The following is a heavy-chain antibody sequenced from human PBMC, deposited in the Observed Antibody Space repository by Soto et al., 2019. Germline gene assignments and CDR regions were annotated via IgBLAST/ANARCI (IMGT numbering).Heavy chain of an antibody. Sequence: EVQLVESGGGLVKPGGSLRLSCAAPGFTFSSYSMNWVRQAPGKGLERVSSISSSSTYIYYADSMRGRFTISRDNAKNSLYLHMNSLRADDTAVYYCAREVDTAMGNEAFDIWGQGTMVTVSS. CDR3: AREVDTAMGNEAFDI. CDR1: GFTFSSYS. V-gene: IGHV3-21*01. D-gene: IGHD5-18*01. J-gene: IGHJ3*02. CDR2: ISSSSTYI.